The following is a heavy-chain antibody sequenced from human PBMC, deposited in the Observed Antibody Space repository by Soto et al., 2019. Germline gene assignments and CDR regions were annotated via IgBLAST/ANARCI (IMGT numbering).Heavy chain of an antibody. Sequence: TSQTLSVTCAISGDSVSSNDAAWNWLRQSPSRGLEWLGRTYYRSKWYHDYAISVKNRITINPDTSKNQFSLQLNSMTPEDTAVYYCAKGGYSYGPYYYYGMDVWGQGTTVTVSS. V-gene: IGHV6-1*01. CDR2: TYYRSKWYH. CDR1: GDSVSSNDAA. D-gene: IGHD5-18*01. J-gene: IGHJ6*02. CDR3: AKGGYSYGPYYYYGMDV.